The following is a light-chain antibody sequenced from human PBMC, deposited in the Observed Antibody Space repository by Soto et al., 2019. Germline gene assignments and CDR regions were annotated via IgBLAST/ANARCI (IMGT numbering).Light chain of an antibody. CDR3: QQYNNWPRT. J-gene: IGKJ5*01. Sequence: EIVMTQSPATLSVSPGERATLSCRASQSFSSNLAWYQQKPAQAPRLLIYGASTRATGVPARFSGSGSGTEFTLTISSLQSEDFAVYYCQQYNNWPRTFGQGTRLEIK. CDR1: QSFSSN. CDR2: GAS. V-gene: IGKV3-15*01.